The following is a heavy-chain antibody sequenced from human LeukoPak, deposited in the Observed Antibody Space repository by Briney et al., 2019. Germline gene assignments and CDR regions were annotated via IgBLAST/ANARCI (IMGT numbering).Heavy chain of an antibody. CDR3: TTSDDSSGYYSVY. Sequence: GGSLRLSCAASGFTFSNAWMSWVRQAPGKGLEWVGRIKSKTDGGTTDYAAPVKGRFTISRDDPKNTLYLQMNSLETEDRAVYYCTTSDDSSGYYSVYWGQGTLVTVSS. CDR1: GFTFSNAW. D-gene: IGHD3-22*01. V-gene: IGHV3-15*01. CDR2: IKSKTDGGTT. J-gene: IGHJ4*02.